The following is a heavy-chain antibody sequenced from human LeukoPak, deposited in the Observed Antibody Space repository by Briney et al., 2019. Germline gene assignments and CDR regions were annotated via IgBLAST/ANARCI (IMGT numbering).Heavy chain of an antibody. V-gene: IGHV3-66*01. CDR1: GFPFNTYF. CDR2: IFRDGTT. CDR3: TKTGGPWD. J-gene: IGHJ4*02. Sequence: GGSLRLSCAASGFPFNTYFMHWVRQAPGKGLEWVSVIFRDGTTYYADSVKGRFTISRDNSKNTLYLQMNTLRAEDTAMYYCTKTGGPWDWGQGTLVTVSS. D-gene: IGHD7-27*01.